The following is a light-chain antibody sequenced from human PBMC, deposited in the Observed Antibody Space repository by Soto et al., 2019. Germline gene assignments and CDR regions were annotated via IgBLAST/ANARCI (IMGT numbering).Light chain of an antibody. Sequence: QTVLTQPPSASGSPGQSVTISCTGTSSDVGAYEYVSWYQHHPGRAPKLILYEVTKRPSGVPRRFSGSKSGNTASLTVSGLQAEDEADYHCNSYAGSSVVFGTGTKVTVL. V-gene: IGLV2-8*01. CDR1: SSDVGAYEY. J-gene: IGLJ1*01. CDR2: EVT. CDR3: NSYAGSSVV.